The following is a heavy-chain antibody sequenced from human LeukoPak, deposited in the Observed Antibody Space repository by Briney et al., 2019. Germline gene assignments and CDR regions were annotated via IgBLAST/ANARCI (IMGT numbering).Heavy chain of an antibody. D-gene: IGHD4-17*01. CDR2: ISSSRNSI. Sequence: PGGSLRLSCAASGFTFSSYSMNWVRQAPGKGLEWVSYISSSRNSIYYADPVKGRFTISRDNAKNSLYLQMNSLRAEDTAVYYCARAPTDDYGDYSFDYWGQGTLVTVSS. J-gene: IGHJ4*02. CDR1: GFTFSSYS. V-gene: IGHV3-48*04. CDR3: ARAPTDDYGDYSFDY.